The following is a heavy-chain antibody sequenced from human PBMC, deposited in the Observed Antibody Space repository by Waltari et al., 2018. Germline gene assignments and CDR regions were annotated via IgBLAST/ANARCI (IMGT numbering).Heavy chain of an antibody. CDR3: ASQIRYNSGWVPFDY. D-gene: IGHD6-19*01. Sequence: EVQLVESGAALVQPGGSLRLSCVGSGFCYRNPWMTWVRQVPGKGLEWVATIRKDGGLKYYLDSVKGRFTISRDNARNSLYLQMSSLRVEDTAMYHCASQIRYNSGWVPFDYWGLGTLVTVSS. V-gene: IGHV3-7*01. CDR1: GFCYRNPW. CDR2: IRKDGGLK. J-gene: IGHJ4*02.